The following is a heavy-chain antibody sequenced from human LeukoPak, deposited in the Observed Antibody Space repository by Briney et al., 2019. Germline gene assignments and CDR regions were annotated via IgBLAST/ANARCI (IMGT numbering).Heavy chain of an antibody. Sequence: SETLSLTCAVSGGSISSSNWWSWVRQPPGKGLEWIGEVYHSGSTNYNPSPKSRVTISVDKSKNQFSLKLSSVTAADTAVYYCARVVDGSYGHFDYWGQGTLVTVSS. CDR2: VYHSGST. CDR1: GGSISSSNW. D-gene: IGHD5-18*01. CDR3: ARVVDGSYGHFDY. V-gene: IGHV4-4*02. J-gene: IGHJ4*02.